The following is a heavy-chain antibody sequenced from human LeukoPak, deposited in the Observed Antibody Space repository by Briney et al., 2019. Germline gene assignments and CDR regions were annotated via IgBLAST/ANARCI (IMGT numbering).Heavy chain of an antibody. Sequence: ASVKVSCKASGGTFSSYAISWVRQAPGQGLEWMGWISTGDGDTKYSQKFQGRVTITRDTSANTAYMDLRSLRSEDTAVYYCARDRYFPTPGTNDLYYYYYGMDIWGQGTTVTVSS. CDR3: ARDRYFPTPGTNDLYYYYYGMDI. J-gene: IGHJ6*02. CDR1: GGTFSSYA. D-gene: IGHD3-16*02. V-gene: IGHV1-3*04. CDR2: ISTGDGDT.